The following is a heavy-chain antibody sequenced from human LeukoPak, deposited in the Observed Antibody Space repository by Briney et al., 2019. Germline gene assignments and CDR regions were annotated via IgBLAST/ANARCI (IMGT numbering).Heavy chain of an antibody. CDR1: GGSFSGYY. V-gene: IGHV4-34*01. CDR3: AKGKTYYDYVWGSYRYMDPFDY. CDR2: INHSGST. Sequence: PSETLSLTCAVYGGSFSGYYWSWIRQPPGKGLEWIGEINHSGSTNYNPSLKSRVTISVDTSKNQFSLKLSSVTAADTAVYYCAKGKTYYDYVWGSYRYMDPFDYWGQGTPVTVSS. D-gene: IGHD3-16*02. J-gene: IGHJ4*02.